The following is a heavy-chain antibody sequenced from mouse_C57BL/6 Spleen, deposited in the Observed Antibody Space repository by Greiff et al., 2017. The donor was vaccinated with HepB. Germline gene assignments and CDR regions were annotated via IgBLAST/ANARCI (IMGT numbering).Heavy chain of an antibody. D-gene: IGHD1-1*01. J-gene: IGHJ2*01. CDR2: ISSGGSYT. CDR1: GFTFSSYG. Sequence: VQLKQSGGDLVKPGGSLKLSCAASGFTFSSYGMSWVRQTPDKRLEWVATISSGGSYTYYPDSVKGRFTISRDNAKNTLYLQMSSLKSEDTAMYYCARHEVVPYFDYWGQGTTLTVSS. V-gene: IGHV5-6*01. CDR3: ARHEVVPYFDY.